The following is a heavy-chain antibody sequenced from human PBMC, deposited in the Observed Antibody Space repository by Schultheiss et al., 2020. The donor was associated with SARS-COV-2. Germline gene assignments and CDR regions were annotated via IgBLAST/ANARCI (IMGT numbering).Heavy chain of an antibody. V-gene: IGHV3-23*01. CDR3: ATRYSSSWYHAFDI. CDR2: ISGSGAST. J-gene: IGHJ3*02. Sequence: GGSLRLSCAASGFTFNTYWMHWVRQGPGKGLVWVSAISGSGASTYHADSVKGRFTISRDNSKNTLFLQMSSLRAEDTAVYYCATRYSSSWYHAFDIWGQGTMVTVSS. CDR1: GFTFNTYW. D-gene: IGHD6-13*01.